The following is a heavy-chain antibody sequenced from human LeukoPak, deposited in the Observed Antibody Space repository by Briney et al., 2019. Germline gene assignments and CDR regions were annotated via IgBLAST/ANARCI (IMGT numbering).Heavy chain of an antibody. Sequence: KPGGSLRLSCAASGFTFSSYAMHWVRQPPGKGLEWIGSIYYTGNTYHNPSLKSRVTISVDTSKNQFSLKLSSVTAADTAVYYCARRHEDQTFDYWGQGTLVTVSS. J-gene: IGHJ4*02. D-gene: IGHD2-2*01. CDR3: ARRHEDQTFDY. CDR2: IYYTGNT. CDR1: GFTFSSYAMH. V-gene: IGHV4-39*01.